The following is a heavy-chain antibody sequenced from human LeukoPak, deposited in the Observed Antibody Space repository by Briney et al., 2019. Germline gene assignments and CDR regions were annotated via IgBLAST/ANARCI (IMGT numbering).Heavy chain of an antibody. Sequence: ASVKVSCKASGYTFTGYYMHWVRQAPGQGLEWMGWINPNSGGTNYAQKFQGRVTMTRDTSISTAYMELSRLRSDDTAVYYCASTSSGWNYYYYYMDVWGKGTTVTVSS. D-gene: IGHD6-19*01. V-gene: IGHV1-2*02. J-gene: IGHJ6*03. CDR1: GYTFTGYY. CDR3: ASTSSGWNYYYYYMDV. CDR2: INPNSGGT.